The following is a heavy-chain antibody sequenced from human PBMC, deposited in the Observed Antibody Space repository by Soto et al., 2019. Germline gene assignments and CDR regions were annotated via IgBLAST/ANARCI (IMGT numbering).Heavy chain of an antibody. CDR2: ISRSSNHI. CDR3: AKSRRRGSPVSGGIDA. CDR1: GFIFSNYT. Sequence: GWSLRLSCAAAGFIFSNYTMNWVRQAPGKGLEWVSVISRSSNHIYYADSMKGRFTSSRDNAKNSRYLQMNSLRAEDTAVDYCAKSRRRGSPVSGGIDAWGQGTTVTASS. D-gene: IGHD2-15*01. J-gene: IGHJ6*02. V-gene: IGHV3-21*01.